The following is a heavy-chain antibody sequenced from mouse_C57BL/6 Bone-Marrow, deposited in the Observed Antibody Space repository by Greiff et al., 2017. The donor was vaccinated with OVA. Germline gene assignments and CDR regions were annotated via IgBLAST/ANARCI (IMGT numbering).Heavy chain of an antibody. CDR1: GYTFTDYY. Sequence: EVQLQQSGPVLVKPGASVKMSCKASGYTFTDYYMNWVKQSHGKSLEWIGVINPYNGGTSYNQKFKGKATLTVDKSSSTAYMELNSLTSEDSAVYYCARDDLWGFPMDYWGQGTSVTVSS. CDR3: ARDDLWGFPMDY. J-gene: IGHJ4*01. V-gene: IGHV1-19*01. CDR2: INPYNGGT. D-gene: IGHD2-12*01.